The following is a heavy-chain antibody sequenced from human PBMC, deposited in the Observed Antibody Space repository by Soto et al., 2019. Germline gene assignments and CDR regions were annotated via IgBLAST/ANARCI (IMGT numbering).Heavy chain of an antibody. CDR1: GYTFTSYD. CDR3: ALGARLDAFDI. CDR2: MNPNSGNK. V-gene: IGHV1-8*01. J-gene: IGHJ3*02. Sequence: ASVKVSCKASGYTFTSYDINWVRQATGQGLEWMGWMNPNSGNKGYAQKFQGRVTMTRSTSIRTAYIELSSLRSEDTAVYYCALGARLDAFDIWGQGTMGTVSS.